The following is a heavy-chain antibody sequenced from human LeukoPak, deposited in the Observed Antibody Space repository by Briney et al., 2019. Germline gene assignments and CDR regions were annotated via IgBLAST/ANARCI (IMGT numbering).Heavy chain of an antibody. CDR1: GFTFSNFD. CDR3: TRDHEGGFGFAP. J-gene: IGHJ5*02. D-gene: IGHD3-10*01. Sequence: TGGSLRLSCAASGFTFSNFDLHWVRQGKGRGLEWVSAIGTAGGTYYRDSVKGRFTISRENARNSLYLQMNNLRAEDTAVYYCTRDHEGGFGFAPWGQGTLVTVSS. CDR2: IGTAGGT. V-gene: IGHV3-13*01.